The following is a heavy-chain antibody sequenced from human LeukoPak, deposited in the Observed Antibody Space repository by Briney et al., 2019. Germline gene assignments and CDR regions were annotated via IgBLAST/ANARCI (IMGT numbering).Heavy chain of an antibody. CDR3: ARAAIAAARIYYYMDV. V-gene: IGHV3-53*01. Sequence: GGSLRLSCAASGFTVSSNYMSWVRQAPGKGLEWVSIIYSGGSTFYADSVKGRFTISRDNSKNTLYLQMNSLRAEDAAVYYCARAAIAAARIYYYMDVWGKGTTVTVSS. CDR2: IYSGGST. CDR1: GFTVSSNY. J-gene: IGHJ6*03. D-gene: IGHD6-13*01.